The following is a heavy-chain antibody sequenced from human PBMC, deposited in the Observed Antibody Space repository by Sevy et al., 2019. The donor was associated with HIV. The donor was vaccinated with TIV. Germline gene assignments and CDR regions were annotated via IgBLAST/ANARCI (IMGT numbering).Heavy chain of an antibody. CDR1: GFSISSGYF. J-gene: IGHJ4*02. CDR2: IYLTGTT. D-gene: IGHD3-16*02. Sequence: SETLSLTCSVSGFSISSGYFWGWVRQPPGKGLEWIGSIYLTGTTYYTPSLKRRVTISVDTSKNQISLRLSPVTAADAAVYYCARVLLRLGELSSMDSWGQGTPVTVSS. CDR3: ARVLLRLGELSSMDS. V-gene: IGHV4-38-2*02.